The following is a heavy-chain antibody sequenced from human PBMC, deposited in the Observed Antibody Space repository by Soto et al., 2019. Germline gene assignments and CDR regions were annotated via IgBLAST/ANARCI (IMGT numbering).Heavy chain of an antibody. J-gene: IGHJ6*02. D-gene: IGHD2-2*02. CDR3: ARVLLSGPAAILLMDV. V-gene: IGHV1-2*02. CDR2: INPNSGGT. Sequence: ASVKVSCKASGYTFTGYDIHWGRQAPGQGLEWMGWINPNSGGTNYAQKFQGRVTMTRDTSISTAYMELSRLRSDDTAVYYCARVLLSGPAAILLMDVWGQGTTVTVSS. CDR1: GYTFTGYD.